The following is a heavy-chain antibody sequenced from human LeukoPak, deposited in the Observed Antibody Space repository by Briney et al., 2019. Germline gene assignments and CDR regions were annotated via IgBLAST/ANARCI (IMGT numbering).Heavy chain of an antibody. J-gene: IGHJ4*02. CDR3: ARDRRDGYNVGEY. Sequence: ASVKVSCKASGYTFTSYGISWVRQAPGQGLEWMGWISAYNGNTNYAQKLQGRVTMTTDTSTSTAYVELRSLRSDDTAVYYCARDRRDGYNVGEYWGQGTLVTVSS. D-gene: IGHD5-24*01. CDR1: GYTFTSYG. CDR2: ISAYNGNT. V-gene: IGHV1-18*01.